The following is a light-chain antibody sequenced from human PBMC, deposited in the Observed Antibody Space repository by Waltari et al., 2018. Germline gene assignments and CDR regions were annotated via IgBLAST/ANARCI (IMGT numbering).Light chain of an antibody. CDR1: QSVRSN. CDR3: QWRSHWPPLA. J-gene: IGKJ4*01. V-gene: IGKV3-11*01. CDR2: DAS. Sequence: EIVLTQSPATLSLSPGERATLSCWASQSVRSNLPWSRQRPCQAPRFLTYDASNRATGIPGRFRGSGSGTDFTLTTSRLEPEDFAVYYCQWRSHWPPLAFGGGTKVEIQ.